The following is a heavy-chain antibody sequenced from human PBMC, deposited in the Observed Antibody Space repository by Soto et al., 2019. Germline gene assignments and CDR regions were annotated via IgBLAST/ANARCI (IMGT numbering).Heavy chain of an antibody. CDR2: INHLGSI. V-gene: IGHV4-34*01. J-gene: IGHJ6*03. D-gene: IGHD2-21*01. CDR3: ARGGISHWAYFYYMDV. CDR1: GGSISSYY. Sequence: SETLSLTCTVSGGSISSYYWSWIRQPPGMALEWIGEINHLGSINYNPSLKSRVTMSVDTSKNQFSLTLNSVTAADTATYYCARGGISHWAYFYYMDVWDRGTTVTV.